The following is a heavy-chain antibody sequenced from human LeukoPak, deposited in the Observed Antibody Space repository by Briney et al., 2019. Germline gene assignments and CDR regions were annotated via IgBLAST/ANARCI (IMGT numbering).Heavy chain of an antibody. CDR3: SLGYCSSTSCYVFDY. J-gene: IGHJ4*02. V-gene: IGHV1-18*01. CDR1: GYTFTSYG. Sequence: ASVKVSCKASGYTFTSYGISWVRQAPGQGLEWMGWISAYNGNTNYAQKLQGRVTMTTDTSTSTAYMELRSLRSDDTAVYYCSLGYCSSTSCYVFDYWGQETLVTVSS. D-gene: IGHD2-2*01. CDR2: ISAYNGNT.